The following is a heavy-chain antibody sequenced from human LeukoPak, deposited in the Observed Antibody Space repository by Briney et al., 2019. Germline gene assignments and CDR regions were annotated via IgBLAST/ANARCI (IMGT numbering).Heavy chain of an antibody. CDR1: GFTFKNYW. J-gene: IGHJ4*02. V-gene: IGHV3-23*01. Sequence: GGSLRLSCAASGFTFKNYWMTWVRQAPGKGLGWVSAIIGSGGSTYYADSVKSRFTISRDNSKNTLYLQMNSLRAEDTAIYYCAKYIRYFDYWGQGTLVTVSS. CDR2: IIGSGGST. D-gene: IGHD3-16*01. CDR3: AKYIRYFDY.